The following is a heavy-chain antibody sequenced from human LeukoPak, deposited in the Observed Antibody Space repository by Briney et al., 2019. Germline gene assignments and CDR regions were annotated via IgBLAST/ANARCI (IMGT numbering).Heavy chain of an antibody. J-gene: IGHJ4*02. Sequence: GGSLRLSCAASGFAFSSYAMSWVRQAPGKGLEWVSAISGSGGSTYYADSVKGRFTISRDNSKNTLYLEMNSLRAEDTAVYYCAKGVGATLAVDYWGQGTLVTVSS. CDR2: ISGSGGST. D-gene: IGHD1-26*01. V-gene: IGHV3-23*01. CDR3: AKGVGATLAVDY. CDR1: GFAFSSYA.